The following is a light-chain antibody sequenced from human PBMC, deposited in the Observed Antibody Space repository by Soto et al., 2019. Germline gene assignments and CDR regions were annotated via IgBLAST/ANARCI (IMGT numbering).Light chain of an antibody. J-gene: IGKJ1*01. CDR3: QQFGNSLPWT. CDR2: GAS. CDR1: QSVSSSY. V-gene: IGKV3-20*01. Sequence: EIVLTQSPGTLSLSPGERATLSCRASQSVSSSYLAWYQQKPGQAPRLLIYGASRRATGIPDRFSGSGSGTDFTLTISRLEPEDFAMYYCQQFGNSLPWTFGQGTKVEIK.